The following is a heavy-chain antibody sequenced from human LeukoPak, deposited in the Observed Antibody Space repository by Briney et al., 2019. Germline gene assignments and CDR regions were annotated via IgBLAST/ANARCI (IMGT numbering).Heavy chain of an antibody. D-gene: IGHD3-9*01. CDR2: ISAYNGKT. CDR3: AREHYDILTDYYNEWDYYGMDV. Sequence: ASVKVSCKASGYTFTSYGISWVRQAPGQGLEWMGWISAYNGKTNYAQKFQGRVTMTTDTPTSTAYMELRSRRSGDTAVYYCAREHYDILTDYYNEWDYYGMDVWGQGTTVTVSS. V-gene: IGHV1-18*01. J-gene: IGHJ6*02. CDR1: GYTFTSYG.